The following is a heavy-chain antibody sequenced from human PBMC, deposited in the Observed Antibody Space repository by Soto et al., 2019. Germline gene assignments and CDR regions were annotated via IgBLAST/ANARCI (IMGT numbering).Heavy chain of an antibody. D-gene: IGHD3-16*01. CDR2: ISSSSSYI. J-gene: IGHJ4*02. CDR1: GFTFSSYS. V-gene: IGHV3-21*01. CDR3: ARAGLQGGYFDY. Sequence: GGSLRLSCAASGFTFSSYSMNWVRQAPGKGLEWVSSISSSSSYIYYADSVKGRFTISRDNAKNSLYLQMNSLRAEDTAVYYCARAGLQGGYFDYWGQGTLVTVSS.